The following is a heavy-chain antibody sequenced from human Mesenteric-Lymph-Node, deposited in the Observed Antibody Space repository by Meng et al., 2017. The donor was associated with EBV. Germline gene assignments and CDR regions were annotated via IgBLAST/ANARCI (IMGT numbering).Heavy chain of an antibody. J-gene: IGHJ5*02. D-gene: IGHD6-19*01. CDR3: AHRRQSSGWSTLYNWFDP. CDR1: GFSLSSSGVG. V-gene: IGHV2-5*02. CDR2: IYWDDDK. Sequence: STSKESGPTLAKPNQTLTLTCIFSGFSLSSSGVGLGWIRQPPGKALEWLALIYWDDDKRYSPSLKSRLTITKDTSKNQVVLTMTNMDPVDTATYFCAHRRQSSGWSTLYNWFDPWGQGTLVTVSS.